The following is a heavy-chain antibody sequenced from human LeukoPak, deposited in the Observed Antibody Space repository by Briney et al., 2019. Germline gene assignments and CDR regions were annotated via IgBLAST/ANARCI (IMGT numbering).Heavy chain of an antibody. CDR3: AREFWSGYHP. J-gene: IGHJ5*02. CDR1: GFTFSNYW. V-gene: IGHV3-7*01. Sequence: GGSLRLSCVASGFTFSNYWMSWVRQSPGKGLEWVANIKQDGSEKYYVDSVKGRFTISRDNAGNSLYLQMNSLRAEDTAVYYCAREFWSGYHPWGQGTLVTVSS. CDR2: IKQDGSEK. D-gene: IGHD3-3*01.